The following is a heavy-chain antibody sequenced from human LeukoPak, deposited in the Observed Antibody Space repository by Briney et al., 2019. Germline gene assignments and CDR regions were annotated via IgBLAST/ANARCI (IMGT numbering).Heavy chain of an antibody. CDR3: AKGDRREQWRVKGIYWCFDV. Sequence: GGSLRLSCAASGFTFSTYAMSWVRQAPGKGLEWVSGISGNSENTYYADSVEGRFTISRDNSKNTLYLQMNSLRAEDTAVYYCAKGDRREQWRVKGIYWCFDVWGRGTLVTVSS. CDR1: GFTFSTYA. V-gene: IGHV3-23*01. D-gene: IGHD6-19*01. J-gene: IGHJ2*01. CDR2: ISGNSENT.